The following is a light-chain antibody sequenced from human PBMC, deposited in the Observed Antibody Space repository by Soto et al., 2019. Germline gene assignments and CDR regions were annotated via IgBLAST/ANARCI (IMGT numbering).Light chain of an antibody. CDR3: QQSYSIPIP. Sequence: DIQMTQSPSSLSASVGDRVNITCRASQSTSSFLNWYQQKPGKAPELLIYAASSLQSGVPSRFSGSGSGTDFALTINSLQPEDFATYYCQQSYSIPIPCGQGTRLEI. V-gene: IGKV1-39*01. CDR2: AAS. J-gene: IGKJ5*01. CDR1: QSTSSF.